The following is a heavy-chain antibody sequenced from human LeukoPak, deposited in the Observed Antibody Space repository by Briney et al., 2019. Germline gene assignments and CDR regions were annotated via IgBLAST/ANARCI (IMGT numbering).Heavy chain of an antibody. Sequence: SVKVSCKASGGTFSSYAISWVRQAPGQGLEWKGGIIPIFGTANYAQKFQGRVTITADESTSTAYMELSSLRSEDTAVYYCARDNHITIFGVVNPHNGFDYWGQGTLVTVSS. CDR1: GGTFSSYA. CDR3: ARDNHITIFGVVNPHNGFDY. J-gene: IGHJ4*02. V-gene: IGHV1-69*13. D-gene: IGHD3-3*01. CDR2: IIPIFGTA.